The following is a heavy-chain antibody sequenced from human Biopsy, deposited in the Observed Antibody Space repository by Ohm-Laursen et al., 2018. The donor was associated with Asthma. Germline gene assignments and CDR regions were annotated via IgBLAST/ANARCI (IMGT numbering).Heavy chain of an antibody. CDR2: LIPVFGTP. V-gene: IGHV1-69*01. Sequence: ASSVKVSCKASGDSFSNYAISWVRQAPGQGLEWMGGLIPVFGTPDHAQMFEGRVTITADESTSTAYMELSSLSSEDTAVYYCARGYSGSDRIVYYYSGLEVWGQGTTVTVSS. CDR3: ARGYSGSDRIVYYYSGLEV. CDR1: GDSFSNYA. J-gene: IGHJ6*02. D-gene: IGHD5-12*01.